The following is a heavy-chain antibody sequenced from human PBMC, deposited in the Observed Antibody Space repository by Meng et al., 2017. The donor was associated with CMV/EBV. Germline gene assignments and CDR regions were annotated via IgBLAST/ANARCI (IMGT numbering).Heavy chain of an antibody. V-gene: IGHV3-NL1*01. J-gene: IGHJ4*02. D-gene: IGHD2-2*01. CDR3: AREGGGSTRGYYFDY. CDR1: GFTFSSYG. CDR2: IYSGGST. Sequence: GESLKISCAASGFTFSSYGMHWVRQAPGKGLEWVSVIYSGGSTYYADSVKGRFTISRDNSKNTLYLQMNSLRAEDTAVYYCAREGGGSTRGYYFDYWGQGTLVTVSS.